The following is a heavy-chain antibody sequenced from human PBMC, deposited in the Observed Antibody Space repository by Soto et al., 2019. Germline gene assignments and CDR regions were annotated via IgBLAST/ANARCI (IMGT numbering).Heavy chain of an antibody. CDR1: GFTVSSNY. D-gene: IGHD5-18*01. J-gene: IGHJ6*02. Sequence: GGSLRLSCAASGFTVSSNYMSWVRQAPGKGLEWVSVIYSGGSTYYADSVKGRFTISRDNSKNTLYLQMNSLRAEDTAVYYCARDKRGYRNYYGRDGWGQGTTLTVYS. V-gene: IGHV3-53*01. CDR3: ARDKRGYRNYYGRDG. CDR2: IYSGGST.